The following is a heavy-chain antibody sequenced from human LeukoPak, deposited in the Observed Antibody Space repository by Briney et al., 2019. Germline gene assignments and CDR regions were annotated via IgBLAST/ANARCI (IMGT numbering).Heavy chain of an antibody. CDR2: IHPNSGAT. Sequence: ASVKVSCKASGYTFTGYYIHWVRQAPGQGFEWMGWIHPNSGATGYAQNFQGRVTMTRDTSISTAYMDLSRLRSDDTAVYFCARESVAAGGFDIWGQGTMVTVSS. CDR3: ARESVAAGGFDI. V-gene: IGHV1-2*02. CDR1: GYTFTGYY. J-gene: IGHJ3*02. D-gene: IGHD2-15*01.